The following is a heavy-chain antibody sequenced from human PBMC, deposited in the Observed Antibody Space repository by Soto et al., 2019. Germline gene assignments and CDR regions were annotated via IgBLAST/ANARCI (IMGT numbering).Heavy chain of an antibody. D-gene: IGHD2-15*01. CDR3: ARDAVVVESRAFSF. Sequence: EVRLVESGGGLVRPGGSLRLSCAASGLTFRTYSMNWVRQAPGKGLEWVSSITRDSESTFYADSVRGRFTISRDNVRSIVYLQMNTLRAEDTAVYYCARDAVVVESRAFSFWGQGTMVSVSS. V-gene: IGHV3-21*02. CDR2: ITRDSEST. J-gene: IGHJ3*01. CDR1: GLTFRTYS.